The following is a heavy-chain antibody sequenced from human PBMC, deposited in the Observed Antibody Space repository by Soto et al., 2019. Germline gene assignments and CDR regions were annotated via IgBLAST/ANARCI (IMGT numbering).Heavy chain of an antibody. V-gene: IGHV4-59*01. D-gene: IGHD2-15*01. CDR3: AREWSGFDY. CDR1: GGSMTPYK. CDR2: MYSSGSS. Sequence: QVQLQESGPGLVKPSETLSLICTVSGGSMTPYKWIWIRQSPGRGLEWIAYMYSSGSSSYNPSLKSRVTMSVDTSRNQFSLKLNSATAADTAVYYCAREWSGFDYWGQGILVTVSS. J-gene: IGHJ4*02.